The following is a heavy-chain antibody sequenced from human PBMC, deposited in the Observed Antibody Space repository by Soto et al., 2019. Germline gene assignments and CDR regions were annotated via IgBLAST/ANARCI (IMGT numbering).Heavy chain of an antibody. Sequence: ASVKVSCKASGYTFTSYGISWVRQAPGQGLEWMGWISAYNGNTNYAQKLQGRVTMTTDTSTSTAYMELRSLRSDDTAVYYCAREEGNYYDSSGYYYADYWGQGTLVTVSS. V-gene: IGHV1-18*01. CDR3: AREEGNYYDSSGYYYADY. D-gene: IGHD3-22*01. CDR2: ISAYNGNT. J-gene: IGHJ4*02. CDR1: GYTFTSYG.